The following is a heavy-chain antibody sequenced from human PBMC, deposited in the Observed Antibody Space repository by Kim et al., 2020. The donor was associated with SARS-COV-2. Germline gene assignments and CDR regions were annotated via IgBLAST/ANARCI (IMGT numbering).Heavy chain of an antibody. D-gene: IGHD2-2*01. CDR1: GGSISSGTYY. Sequence: SETLSLTCTVSGGSISSGTYYWSWIRQPPGKGLEWIGYVFYSGSTYYNPSLKSRVTISVDTSKNQFSLRLSSVTAADTAVYYCARLRQAVLPSSFYYYG. CDR3: ARLRQAVLPSSFYYYG. CDR2: VFYSGST. V-gene: IGHV4-30-4*08. J-gene: IGHJ6*01.